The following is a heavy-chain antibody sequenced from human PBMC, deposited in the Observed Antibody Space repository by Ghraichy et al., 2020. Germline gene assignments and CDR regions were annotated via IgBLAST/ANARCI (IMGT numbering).Heavy chain of an antibody. V-gene: IGHV4-34*01. J-gene: IGHJ6*03. CDR2: INHSGST. CDR1: GGSFSGYY. D-gene: IGHD2-2*01. Sequence: SETLSLTCAVYGGSFSGYYWSWIRQPPGKGLEWIGEINHSGSTNYNPSLKSRVTISVDTSKNQFSLKLSSVTAADTAVYYCARGRMDRLSNIVVVPAAIKDYYYYMDVWGKGTTVTVSS. CDR3: ARGRMDRLSNIVVVPAAIKDYYYYMDV.